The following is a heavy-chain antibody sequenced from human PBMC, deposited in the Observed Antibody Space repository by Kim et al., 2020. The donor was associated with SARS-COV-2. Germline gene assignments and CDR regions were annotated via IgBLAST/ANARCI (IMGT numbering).Heavy chain of an antibody. CDR3: ARDRVPSGRFGELGSC. CDR2: ISSDNKYI. Sequence: GGSLRLSCAASGFTFSTYSMNWVRQSPGKGLEWVSFISSDNKYIYYADSVKGRFTISRDNAKNSLYLQMNSLRAEDTALYYCARDRVPSGRFGELGSCWGLEAMVTVSS. V-gene: IGHV3-21*01. CDR1: GFTFSTYS. J-gene: IGHJ4*02. D-gene: IGHD3-10*01.